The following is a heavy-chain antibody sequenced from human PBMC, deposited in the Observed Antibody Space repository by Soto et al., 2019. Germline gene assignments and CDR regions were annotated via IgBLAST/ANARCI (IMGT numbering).Heavy chain of an antibody. CDR3: GKVSQRFLDIVNGATNFDS. V-gene: IGHV3-23*01. D-gene: IGHD3-9*01. J-gene: IGHJ4*02. CDR2: ISSDGDFR. CDR1: GFTFNNFA. Sequence: EVHLSGSGGDLVKPGGSLRLSGESSGFTFNNFAMSWVRPSPGQGLEWFSTISSDGDFRHYAESVKGRFTISRDNSKSSLFLQINRLRPADTALYFCGKVSQRFLDIVNGATNFDSWGQGTVLTVSS.